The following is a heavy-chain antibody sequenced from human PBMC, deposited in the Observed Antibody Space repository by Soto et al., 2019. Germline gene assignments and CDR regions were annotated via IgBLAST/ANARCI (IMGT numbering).Heavy chain of an antibody. Sequence: QAQLVQSGAEVKKPGASVKVSCKASGFSFTSYGFSWVRQAPGQGLELMGWISAYSGNAKYEEKIQDRVTMTTDTVTSTFYMEVRWLRSDASAVYYCARRRSGTFYDAFDICGQGMMVIVSS. CDR2: ISAYSGNA. D-gene: IGHD3-10*01. CDR3: ARRRSGTFYDAFDI. V-gene: IGHV1-18*04. J-gene: IGHJ3*02. CDR1: GFSFTSYG.